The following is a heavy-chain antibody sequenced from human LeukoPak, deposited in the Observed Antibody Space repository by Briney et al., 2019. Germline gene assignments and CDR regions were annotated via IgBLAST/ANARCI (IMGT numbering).Heavy chain of an antibody. V-gene: IGHV3-66*01. J-gene: IGHJ4*02. CDR2: IYSGGST. D-gene: IGHD6-6*01. Sequence: GGSLRLSCAASGFTVSSNYMSWVRQAPGKGLEWVSVIYSGGSTYYADSVKGRLTISRDNSKNTLYLQMNSLRAEDTAVYYCARGSYSSSSDDYWGQGTLVTVSS. CDR3: ARGSYSSSSDDY. CDR1: GFTVSSNY.